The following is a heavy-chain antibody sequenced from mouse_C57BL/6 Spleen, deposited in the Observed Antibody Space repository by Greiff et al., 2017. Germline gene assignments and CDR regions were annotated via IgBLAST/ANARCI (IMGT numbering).Heavy chain of an antibody. CDR1: GFTFSSSA. D-gene: IGHD6-1*01. CDR2: ISDGGSYT. CDR3: ARDASKGFDY. J-gene: IGHJ2*01. Sequence: EVMLVESGGGLVKPGGSLKLSCAASGFTFSSSAMSWVRQTPEKRLEWVATISDGGSYTYYPDNVKGRFTISRDNAKNTLYLQMSHLKSEDTAMYYCARDASKGFDYWGQGTTLTVSS. V-gene: IGHV5-4*01.